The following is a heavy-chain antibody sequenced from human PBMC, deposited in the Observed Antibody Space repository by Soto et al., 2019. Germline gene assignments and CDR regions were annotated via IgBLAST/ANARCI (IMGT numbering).Heavy chain of an antibody. V-gene: IGHV3-23*01. CDR3: AIPSFMGVVPAAPDY. Sequence: EVQLLESGGGLVQPGGSLRLSCAASGFTFSSYAMSWVRQAPGKGLEWVSAISGSGGSTYYADSVKGRFTISRDNSKNTQYLQMHSQRAEGTAVYYCAIPSFMGVVPAAPDYWGQGTLVTVS. CDR2: ISGSGGST. CDR1: GFTFSSYA. D-gene: IGHD2-2*01. J-gene: IGHJ4*02.